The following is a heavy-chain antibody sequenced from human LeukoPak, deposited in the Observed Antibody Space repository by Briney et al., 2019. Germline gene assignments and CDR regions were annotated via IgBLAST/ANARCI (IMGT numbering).Heavy chain of an antibody. CDR1: GGSISSGGYY. CDR3: ARARYCSGGSCYRWFDP. J-gene: IGHJ5*02. D-gene: IGHD2-15*01. CDR2: IYYSGST. Sequence: SQTLSLTCTVSGGSISSGGYYWSWIRQHPGKGLEWSGYIYYSGSTYYNPSLKSRVTISVDTSKNQFSLKLSSVTAADTAVYYCARARYCSGGSCYRWFDPWGQGTLVTASS. V-gene: IGHV4-31*03.